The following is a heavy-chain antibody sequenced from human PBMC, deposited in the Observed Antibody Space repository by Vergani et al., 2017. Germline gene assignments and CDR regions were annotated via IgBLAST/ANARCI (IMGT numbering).Heavy chain of an antibody. CDR2: INHSGST. CDR1: GGSFSGYY. V-gene: IGHV4-34*01. D-gene: IGHD3-3*01. J-gene: IGHJ6*03. CDR3: ARVQDLYDFWSGYRVRYYYYMDV. Sequence: QVQLQQWGAGLLKPSETLSITCAVYGGSFSGYYWSWIRQPPGKGLEWIGEINHSGSTNYNPSLKSRVTISVDTSKNQFSLKLSSVPAADTAVYYCARVQDLYDFWSGYRVRYYYYMDVWGKGTTVTVSS.